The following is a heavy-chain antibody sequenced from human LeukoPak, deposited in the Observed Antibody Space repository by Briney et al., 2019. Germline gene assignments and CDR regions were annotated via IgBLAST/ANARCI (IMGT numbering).Heavy chain of an antibody. CDR1: GFTFSSYW. D-gene: IGHD3-3*01. J-gene: IGHJ6*02. CDR3: ARDPHDFWSGYWVYYYYGMDV. Sequence: GGSLRLSCAASGFTFSSYWMSWVRQAPGKGLEWVANIKQDGSEKYYVDSVKGRFTISRDNSKNTLYLQMNSLRAEDTAVYYCARDPHDFWSGYWVYYYYGMDVWGQGTTVTVSS. CDR2: IKQDGSEK. V-gene: IGHV3-7*01.